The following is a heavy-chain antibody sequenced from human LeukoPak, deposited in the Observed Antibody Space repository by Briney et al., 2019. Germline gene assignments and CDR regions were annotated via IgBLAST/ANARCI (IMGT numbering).Heavy chain of an antibody. J-gene: IGHJ4*02. Sequence: SGTLSLTCAVSGGSISSSNWWSWVRQPPGKGLEWIGEIYHSGSTNYNPSLTSRVTISVDKSKNQFSLKLSSVTAADTAVYYCARGIAAAAATYWGQGTLVTVSS. V-gene: IGHV4-4*02. CDR3: ARGIAAAAATY. CDR1: GGSISSSNW. CDR2: IYHSGST. D-gene: IGHD6-13*01.